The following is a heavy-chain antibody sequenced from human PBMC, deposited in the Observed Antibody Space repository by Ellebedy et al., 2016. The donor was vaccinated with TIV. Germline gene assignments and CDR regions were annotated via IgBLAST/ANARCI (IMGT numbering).Heavy chain of an antibody. CDR1: GFTFSSYA. Sequence: GGSLRLXXAASGFTFSSYAMSWVRQAPGKGLEWVSAISGSGGSTYYADSVKGRFTISRDNSKNTLYLQMNSLRAEDTAVYYCAGMGLAAHDAFDIWGQGTMVTVSS. CDR3: AGMGLAAHDAFDI. CDR2: ISGSGGST. V-gene: IGHV3-23*01. J-gene: IGHJ3*02. D-gene: IGHD6-13*01.